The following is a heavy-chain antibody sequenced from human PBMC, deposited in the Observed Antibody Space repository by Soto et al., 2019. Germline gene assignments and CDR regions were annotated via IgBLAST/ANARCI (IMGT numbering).Heavy chain of an antibody. J-gene: IGHJ6*03. CDR1: GFTFSSYA. D-gene: IGHD3-10*01. V-gene: IGHV3-21*01. CDR3: ARELYGSGADGSYYYMDV. CDR2: ISSTSTYI. Sequence: GGSLRLSCAASGFTFSSYAMNWVRQAPGKGLEWVSSISSTSTYIFYADSVKGRFTISRDNADSSLYLQMNSLRAEDTAVYYCARELYGSGADGSYYYMDVWGTGTTVTVSS.